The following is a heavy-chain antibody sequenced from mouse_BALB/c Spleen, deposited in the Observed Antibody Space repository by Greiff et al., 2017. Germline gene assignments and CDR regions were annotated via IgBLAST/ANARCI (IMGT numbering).Heavy chain of an antibody. Sequence: VKLMESGAELVRPGSSVKISCKASGYAFSSYWMNWVKQRPGQGLEWIGQIYPGDGDTNYNGKFKGKATLTADKSSSTAYMQLSSLTSEDSAVYFCARELRLRWVDYWGQGTSVTVSS. CDR2: IYPGDGDT. CDR1: GYAFSSYW. J-gene: IGHJ4*01. V-gene: IGHV1-80*01. D-gene: IGHD1-2*01. CDR3: ARELRLRWVDY.